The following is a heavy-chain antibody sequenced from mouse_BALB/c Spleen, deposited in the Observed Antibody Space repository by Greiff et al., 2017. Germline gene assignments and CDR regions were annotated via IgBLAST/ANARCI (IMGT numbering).Heavy chain of an antibody. Sequence: DVKLVESGGGLVQPGGSRKLSCAASGFTFSSFGMHWVRQAPEKGLEWVAYISSGSSTIYYADTVKGRFTISRDNPKNTLFLQMTSLRSEDTAVYYCASGGRAMDYWGQGTSVTVSS. D-gene: IGHD6-1*01. J-gene: IGHJ4*01. CDR1: GFTFSSFG. CDR3: ASGGRAMDY. V-gene: IGHV5-17*02. CDR2: ISSGSSTI.